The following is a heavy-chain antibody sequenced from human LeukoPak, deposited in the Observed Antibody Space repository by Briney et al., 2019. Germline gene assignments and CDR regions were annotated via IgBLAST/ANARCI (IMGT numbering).Heavy chain of an antibody. CDR3: AKTDRVYDY. CDR2: IRGSGGRT. J-gene: IGHJ4*02. D-gene: IGHD6-13*01. Sequence: GGSLRLSCAASGFTFSTYAMSWVRQAPGKGLEWVSGIRGSGGRTYYADSVKGRFTISRDNSKKTLYLEMSSLRAEDTAVYYCAKTDRVYDYWGQGTLVTVSS. V-gene: IGHV3-23*01. CDR1: GFTFSTYA.